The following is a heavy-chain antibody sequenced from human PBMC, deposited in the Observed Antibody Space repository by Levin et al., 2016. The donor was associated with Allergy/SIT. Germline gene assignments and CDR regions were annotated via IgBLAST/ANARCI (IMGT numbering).Heavy chain of an antibody. V-gene: IGHV3-15*01. Sequence: VRQAPGKGLEWVGRIKSKTDGGTTDYAAPVKGRFTISRDDSKNTLYLQMNSLKTEDTAVYYCTTGTSSSSYSYYYGMDVWGQGTTVTVSS. CDR3: TTGTSSSSYSYYYGMDV. CDR2: IKSKTDGGTT. D-gene: IGHD6-6*01. J-gene: IGHJ6*02.